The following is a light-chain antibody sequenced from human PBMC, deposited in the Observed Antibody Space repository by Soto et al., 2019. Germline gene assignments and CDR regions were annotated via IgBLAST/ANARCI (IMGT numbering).Light chain of an antibody. J-gene: IGKJ1*01. Sequence: ERVMTQSPATLSVSPGESATPTCRASQSVSSQLAWYQQKPGQAPRLLIYGASSRATGIPDRFSGSGSGTDFTLTISRREPEDFAVYYCQQYSSSLITFGQGTKVDI. CDR2: GAS. CDR1: QSVSSQ. V-gene: IGKV3-20*01. CDR3: QQYSSSLIT.